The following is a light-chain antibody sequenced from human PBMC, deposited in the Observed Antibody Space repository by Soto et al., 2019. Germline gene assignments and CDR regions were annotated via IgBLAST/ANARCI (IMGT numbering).Light chain of an antibody. Sequence: DVQMTQSPSSLSASVGDRVTITCRASQSISSWLAWYQRKPGKAPKLLIYKASSLESGVPSRFSGSGSGTEFTLTISSLQPEDFATYYCQQSYITPLTFGQGTKV. J-gene: IGKJ1*01. CDR2: KAS. CDR1: QSISSW. CDR3: QQSYITPLT. V-gene: IGKV1-5*03.